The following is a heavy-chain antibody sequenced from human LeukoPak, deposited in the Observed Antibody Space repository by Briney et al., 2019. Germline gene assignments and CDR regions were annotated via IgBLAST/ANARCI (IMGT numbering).Heavy chain of an antibody. V-gene: IGHV4-59*01. D-gene: IGHD5-12*01. CDR1: GGSISSYY. J-gene: IGHJ4*02. CDR2: IYYSGST. CDR3: ARDLGYHRGEFDY. Sequence: PSETLSLTCTVSGGSISSYYWSWIRQPPGKGLEWIGYIYYSGSTNYNPSLKSRVTISVDTSKNQFSLKLSSVTAADTAVYYCARDLGYHRGEFDYWGQGTLVTVSS.